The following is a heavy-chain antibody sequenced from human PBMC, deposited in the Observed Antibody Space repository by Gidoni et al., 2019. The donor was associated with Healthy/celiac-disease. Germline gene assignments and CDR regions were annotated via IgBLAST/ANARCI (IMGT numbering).Heavy chain of an antibody. CDR3: ARGEDSIAAAEEAFDY. D-gene: IGHD6-13*01. V-gene: IGHV3-30-3*01. CDR1: GFTFSRYA. Sequence: QGQPVASGGGVVQPGRSLRSSCAASGFTFSRYAMHWVRQAPGKGLEGVAVISYDGSNKYYADSVKGRFTISRDNSKNTLYLQMNSLRAEDTAVYYCARGEDSIAAAEEAFDYWGQGTLVTVSS. CDR2: ISYDGSNK. J-gene: IGHJ4*02.